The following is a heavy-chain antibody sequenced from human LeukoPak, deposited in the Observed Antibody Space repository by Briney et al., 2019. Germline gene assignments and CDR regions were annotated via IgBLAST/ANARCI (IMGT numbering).Heavy chain of an antibody. CDR1: GFTFSSYG. Sequence: GGSLRLSCAASGFTFSSYGMHWVRQAPGKGLEWVAFIRYDGSNKYYADSVKGRFTISRDNSKNTLYLQMNSLRAEDTAVYYCAKDPDSGYEMEGGDPETFDYWGQGTLVTVSS. CDR3: AKDPDSGYEMEGGDPETFDY. V-gene: IGHV3-30*02. J-gene: IGHJ4*02. CDR2: IRYDGSNK. D-gene: IGHD5-12*01.